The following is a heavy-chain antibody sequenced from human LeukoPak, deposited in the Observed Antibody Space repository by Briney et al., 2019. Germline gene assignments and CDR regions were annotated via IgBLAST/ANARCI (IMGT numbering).Heavy chain of an antibody. CDR3: ARLENWAFDF. J-gene: IGHJ4*02. D-gene: IGHD7-27*01. V-gene: IGHV6-1*01. Sequence: SQTLSLTCALSGDSLSSNSAAWNWIRQSPSRGLEWLGRTYYRSKWSTDYAVSVKSRITVNPDTSKNQFSLQLNSVTPEDTAVYYCARLENWAFDFWGQGTLVTVSS. CDR2: TYYRSKWST. CDR1: GDSLSSNSAA.